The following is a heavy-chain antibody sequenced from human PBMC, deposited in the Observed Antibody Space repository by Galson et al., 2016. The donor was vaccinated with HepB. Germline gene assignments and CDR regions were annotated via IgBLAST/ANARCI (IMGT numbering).Heavy chain of an antibody. Sequence: SLRLSCAASGFTFGSYGMHWVRQAPGEGLEWVAVISYVGSRQYYAVSVRGRFTISRDNSKNTLFLQMNSLTVEDTAVYYCAKEASEYCSDGICFYYGMDVWGQGATVTVSS. CDR1: GFTFGSYG. J-gene: IGHJ6*02. CDR2: ISYVGSRQ. D-gene: IGHD2-15*01. CDR3: AKEASEYCSDGICFYYGMDV. V-gene: IGHV3-30*18.